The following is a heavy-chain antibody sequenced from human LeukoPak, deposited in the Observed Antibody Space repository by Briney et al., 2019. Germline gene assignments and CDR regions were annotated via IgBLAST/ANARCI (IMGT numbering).Heavy chain of an antibody. Sequence: PGGSLRLSCAASGFTFSSYAMHWVRQAPGKGLEWVAVISYDGSNKYYADSVKGRFTISRDNSKNTLYLQMNSLRAEDTAVYYCARDTSGSYYLDYFDYWGQGTLVTVSS. V-gene: IGHV3-30-3*01. CDR2: ISYDGSNK. J-gene: IGHJ4*02. CDR1: GFTFSSYA. CDR3: ARDTSGSYYLDYFDY. D-gene: IGHD1-26*01.